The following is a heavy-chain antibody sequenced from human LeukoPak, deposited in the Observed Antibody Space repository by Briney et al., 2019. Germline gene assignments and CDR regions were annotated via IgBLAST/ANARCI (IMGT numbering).Heavy chain of an antibody. D-gene: IGHD5/OR15-5a*01. Sequence: SETLSLTCTVSGGSISSYYWSWIRQPAGKGLEWIGRIYTSGGTNYNPSLKSRVTISVDKSKNQFSLKLSSVTAADTAVYYCARSPPLVSTSDAFDIWGQGTMVTVSS. V-gene: IGHV4-4*07. J-gene: IGHJ3*02. CDR3: ARSPPLVSTSDAFDI. CDR2: IYTSGGT. CDR1: GGSISSYY.